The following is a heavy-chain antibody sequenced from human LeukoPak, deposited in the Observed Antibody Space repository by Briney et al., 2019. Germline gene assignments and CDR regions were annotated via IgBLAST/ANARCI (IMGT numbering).Heavy chain of an antibody. V-gene: IGHV3-23*01. CDR1: GFTFSTYA. D-gene: IGHD2-21*02. CDR2: FSDSGGTS. J-gene: IGHJ1*01. Sequence: GGSLRLSCAASGFTFSTYAMSWVRQAPGKGLEWVSGFSDSGGTSYYADSVKGRLTISRDNSKNTLYLQINSLRAEDTAVYYCAKVFVTGMSYLPHWGQGTLVIVSS. CDR3: AKVFVTGMSYLPH.